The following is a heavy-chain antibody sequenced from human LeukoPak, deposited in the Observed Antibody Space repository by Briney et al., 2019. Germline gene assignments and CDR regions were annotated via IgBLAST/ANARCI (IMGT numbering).Heavy chain of an antibody. Sequence: GGSLRLSCAASGFTFSSYSMNWVRQAPGKGLEWVSYISSSSSTIYYADSVKGRFTISRDNAENSLYLQMNSLRAEDTAVYYCARGALIYYDILTGPFDYWGQGTLVTVSS. CDR2: ISSSSSTI. D-gene: IGHD3-9*01. CDR1: GFTFSSYS. J-gene: IGHJ4*02. V-gene: IGHV3-48*04. CDR3: ARGALIYYDILTGPFDY.